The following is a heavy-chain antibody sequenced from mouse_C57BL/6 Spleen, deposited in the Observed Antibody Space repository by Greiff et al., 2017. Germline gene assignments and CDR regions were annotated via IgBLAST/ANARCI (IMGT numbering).Heavy chain of an antibody. CDR3: ARWRLRWFGD. D-gene: IGHD1-1*01. Sequence: QVQLQQPGAELVRPGSSVKLSCKASGYTFTSYWMDWVKQRPGQGLEWIGNIYPSDSETHYNQKFKDKATLTVDKSSSTAYMQLSILTSEDSAVYYCARWRLRWFGDWGQVTTLAASS. V-gene: IGHV1-61*01. CDR2: IYPSDSET. CDR1: GYTFTSYW. J-gene: IGHJ2*01.